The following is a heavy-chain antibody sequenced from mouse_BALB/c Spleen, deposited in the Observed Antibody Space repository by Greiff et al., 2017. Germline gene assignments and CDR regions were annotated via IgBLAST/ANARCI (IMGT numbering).Heavy chain of an antibody. V-gene: IGHV5-6*01. CDR2: ISSGGSYT. D-gene: IGHD2-1*01. J-gene: IGHJ2*01. CDR3: ARQGDGNFPFDY. CDR1: GFTFSSYG. Sequence: EVQVVESGGDLVKPGGSLKLSCAASGFTFSSYGMSWVRQTPDKRLEWVATISSGGSYTYYPDSVKGRFTISRDNAKNTLYLQMSSLKSEDTAMYYCARQGDGNFPFDYWGQGTTLTVSS.